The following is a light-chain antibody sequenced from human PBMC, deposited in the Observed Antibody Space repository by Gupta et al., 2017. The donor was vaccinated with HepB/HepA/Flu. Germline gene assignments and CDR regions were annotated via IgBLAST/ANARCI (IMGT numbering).Light chain of an antibody. Sequence: DIQMTQSPSSVSASVGDRVTIPCRPSQGIRSWLGWYQQKPGKAPKLLMYAASSLESGVPSRFSGSGSVTDFTLTISSLQPEDFATYYCQQANSFPFTFGPGTKVDIK. J-gene: IGKJ3*01. V-gene: IGKV1-12*01. CDR3: QQANSFPFT. CDR2: AAS. CDR1: QGIRSW.